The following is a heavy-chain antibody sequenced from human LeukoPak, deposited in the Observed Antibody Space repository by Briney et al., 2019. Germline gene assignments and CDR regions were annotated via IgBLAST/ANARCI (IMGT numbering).Heavy chain of an antibody. CDR2: IDSGGTTT. D-gene: IGHD3-10*01. V-gene: IGHV3-74*01. CDR1: GFSFRTYR. J-gene: IGHJ4*02. CDR3: ARDHSGLGY. Sequence: GGSLRLSCEASGFSFRTYRMHWVRQAPGKGLMWVSSIDSGGTTTPYADSVKGRFTISRDNAKNTLYLQMSRLRAEDTAVYYCARDHSGLGYWGRGTLVTVSS.